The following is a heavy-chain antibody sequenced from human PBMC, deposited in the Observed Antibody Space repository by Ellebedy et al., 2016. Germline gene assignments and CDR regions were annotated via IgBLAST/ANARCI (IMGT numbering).Heavy chain of an antibody. D-gene: IGHD2-2*01. CDR3: TRGVIPAAICPPSGY. Sequence: GESLKISXAASGFTFDDFYMSWIRQAPGKGLEWVSYISTTSNVIYYADSVNGRFTISRDNTRNLLFLQMNSLSAEDSATYYCTRGVIPAAICPPSGYWGQGTLVTVST. V-gene: IGHV3-11*01. CDR1: GFTFDDFY. J-gene: IGHJ1*01. CDR2: ISTTSNVI.